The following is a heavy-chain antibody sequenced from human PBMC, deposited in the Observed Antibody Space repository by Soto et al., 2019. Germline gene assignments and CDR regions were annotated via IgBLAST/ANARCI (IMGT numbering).Heavy chain of an antibody. D-gene: IGHD3-9*01. V-gene: IGHV3-21*03. CDR2: ISSRSSYR. CDR1: GFTFSSYS. CDR3: ARGFNEYYDILTGYYKGYYYGMDV. J-gene: IGHJ6*02. Sequence: GGSLRLSCAASGFTFSSYSMNWVRQAPGKGREWVPSISSRSSYRYYADAVKGPFTISRDNAKKSLYLQMNSLRAEDTAVYYCARGFNEYYDILTGYYKGYYYGMDVWGQGTTVTVSS.